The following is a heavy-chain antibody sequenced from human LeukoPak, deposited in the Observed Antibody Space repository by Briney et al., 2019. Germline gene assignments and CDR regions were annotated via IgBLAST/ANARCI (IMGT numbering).Heavy chain of an antibody. CDR2: IYYSGST. CDR1: GGSISSYY. D-gene: IGHD6-19*01. V-gene: IGHV4-59*01. J-gene: IGHJ5*02. Sequence: SETLSLTCTVSGGSISSYYWSWIRQPPGKGLEWIGYIYYSGSTNYNPSLKSRVTISVDTSKNQFSLKLSSVTAADTAVYYCARVRGWYGSYWSDPWGQGTLVTVSS. CDR3: ARVRGWYGSYWSDP.